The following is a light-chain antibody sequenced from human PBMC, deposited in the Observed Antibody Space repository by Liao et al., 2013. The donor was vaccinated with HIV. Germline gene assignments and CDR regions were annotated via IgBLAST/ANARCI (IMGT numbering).Light chain of an antibody. Sequence: SYVVTQPPSVSVAPGTTAKITCGGNKIGSESVHWYQQKPGQAPVVVIFYDSDRPSGIPERFSGSNSGNTATLTISGTLAMDEADYYCQAWDSSTNWVFGGGTKLTVL. CDR2: YDS. V-gene: IGLV3-21*01. CDR3: QAWDSSTNWV. J-gene: IGLJ3*02. CDR1: KIGSES.